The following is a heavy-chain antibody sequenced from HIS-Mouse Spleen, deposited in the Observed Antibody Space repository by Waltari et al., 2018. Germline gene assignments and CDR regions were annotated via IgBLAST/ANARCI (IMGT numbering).Heavy chain of an antibody. CDR1: GGSFSGYY. D-gene: IGHD6-13*01. Sequence: QVQLQQWGAGLLKPSETLSLTCAVYGGSFSGYYWSWIRQRPGKGLEWIGEINHSGSTNYNPSLKSRVTISVDTSKNQFSLKLSSVTAADTAVYYCARSWGQWYFDLWGRGTLVTVSS. V-gene: IGHV4-34*01. CDR3: ARSWGQWYFDL. CDR2: INHSGST. J-gene: IGHJ2*01.